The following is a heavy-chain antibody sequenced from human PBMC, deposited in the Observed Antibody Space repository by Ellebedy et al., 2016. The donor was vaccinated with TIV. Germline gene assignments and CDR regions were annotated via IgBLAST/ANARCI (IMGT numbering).Heavy chain of an antibody. Sequence: SETLSLXXSVSGDSISSSDRYYWGWIRQPPGKGLEWIVTTSYSGSPNYTPSLKSRVTVSVDTSKNQFSMKLSSVTAADTAVYYCARLYRSGDEGRGWFNPWGQGTLVTVSS. J-gene: IGHJ5*02. D-gene: IGHD1-26*01. CDR2: TSYSGSP. CDR3: ARLYRSGDEGRGWFNP. V-gene: IGHV4-39*01. CDR1: GDSISSSDRYY.